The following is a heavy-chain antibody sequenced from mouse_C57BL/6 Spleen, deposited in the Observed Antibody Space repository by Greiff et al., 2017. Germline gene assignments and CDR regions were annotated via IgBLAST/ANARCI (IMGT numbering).Heavy chain of an antibody. V-gene: IGHV1-80*01. CDR2: IYPGGGDT. Sequence: QVQLKESGAELVKPGASVKISCKASGYAFSSYWMSWVKQRPGKGLEWIGQIYPGGGDTNYTGQFNGKANLTADKSSSTACMQLSSLTSEDSAVYLCARSTTTGLFDRWGKGTTLTVSS. CDR1: GYAFSSYW. J-gene: IGHJ2*01. D-gene: IGHD1-1*01. CDR3: ARSTTTGLFDR.